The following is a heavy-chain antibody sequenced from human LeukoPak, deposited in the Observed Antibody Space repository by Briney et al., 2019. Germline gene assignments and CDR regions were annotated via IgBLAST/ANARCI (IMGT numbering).Heavy chain of an antibody. D-gene: IGHD3-10*01. CDR3: ARHRGVAFDY. V-gene: IGHV1-2*02. CDR1: GYTFTAFY. Sequence: ASVKVSCKTSGYTFTAFYIHWVRQAPGQGLEWMGWINPITGGTNYAQKFQGRVTMTRDTSISTAYMELSGLRADDTAVYYCARHRGVAFDYWGQGTLVTVSS. J-gene: IGHJ4*02. CDR2: INPITGGT.